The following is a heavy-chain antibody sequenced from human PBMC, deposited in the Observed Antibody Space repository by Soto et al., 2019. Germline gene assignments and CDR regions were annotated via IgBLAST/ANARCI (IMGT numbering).Heavy chain of an antibody. J-gene: IGHJ5*02. Sequence: SETLSLTCSVTGASVSSHSWSWIRQSPGKGLEWIGYIHYSGGTNYTPSLRSRVTISVETSKNQLSLSLTSLTAADTAVYYCARGGTSGSAVYNWFDPWGQGTLVTVSS. CDR2: IHYSGGT. V-gene: IGHV4-59*02. CDR1: GASVSSHS. CDR3: ARGGTSGSAVYNWFDP. D-gene: IGHD3-10*01.